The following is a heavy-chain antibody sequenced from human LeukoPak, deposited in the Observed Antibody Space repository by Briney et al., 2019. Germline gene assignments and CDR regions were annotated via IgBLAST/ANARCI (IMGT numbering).Heavy chain of an antibody. J-gene: IGHJ6*02. D-gene: IGHD2-2*01. Sequence: GGSLRLSCAASRFTVSSNYMNWVRQAPGKGLEWVSVMYSGGSTFYGDSVKGRFTISRDNSMNTLYLQMNSLRVDDTAVYYCAREQVVVGRGYYGMDVWGQGTTVTVSS. CDR2: MYSGGST. CDR1: RFTVSSNY. V-gene: IGHV3-66*01. CDR3: AREQVVVGRGYYGMDV.